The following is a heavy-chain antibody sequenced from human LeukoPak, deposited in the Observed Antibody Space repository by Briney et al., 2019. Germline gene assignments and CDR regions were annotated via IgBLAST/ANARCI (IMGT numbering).Heavy chain of an antibody. D-gene: IGHD5-18*01. CDR2: IYHSGST. Sequence: SGTLSLTCAVSGGPISSSNWWSWVRQPPGKGLEWIGEIYHSGSTNYNPSLKSRVTISVDKSKNQFSLKLSSVTAADTAVYYCARRGYSYGSDSFDYWGQGTLVTVSS. J-gene: IGHJ4*02. V-gene: IGHV4-4*02. CDR3: ARRGYSYGSDSFDY. CDR1: GGPISSSNW.